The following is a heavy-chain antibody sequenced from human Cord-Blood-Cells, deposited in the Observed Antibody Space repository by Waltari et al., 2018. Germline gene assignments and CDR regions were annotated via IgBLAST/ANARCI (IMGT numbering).Heavy chain of an antibody. CDR2: FDPEDGET. Sequence: QVQLVQSGAEVKKPGASVKVSRKVSGYTPTDLSMHWARQAPGNGLEWMGGFDPEDGETIYAQKFQGRVTMTEDTSTDTAYMELSSLRSEDTAVYYCATAYDSSGYYYIRDAFDIWGQGTMVTVSS. CDR3: ATAYDSSGYYYIRDAFDI. CDR1: GYTPTDLS. V-gene: IGHV1-24*01. J-gene: IGHJ3*02. D-gene: IGHD3-22*01.